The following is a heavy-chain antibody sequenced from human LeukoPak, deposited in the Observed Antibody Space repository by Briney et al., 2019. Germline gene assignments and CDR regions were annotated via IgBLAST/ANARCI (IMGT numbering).Heavy chain of an antibody. CDR2: IYYSGST. CDR3: AREGGWDYYGSGSYYKDY. Sequence: SETLSLTCTVSGGSISSSSYYWGWIRQPPGKGLEWIGSIYYSGSTYYNPSLKSRVTISVDTSKNQLSLKLSSVTAVDTVVYYCAREGGWDYYGSGSYYKDYWGQGTLVTVSS. D-gene: IGHD3-10*01. CDR1: GGSISSSSYY. V-gene: IGHV4-39*07. J-gene: IGHJ4*02.